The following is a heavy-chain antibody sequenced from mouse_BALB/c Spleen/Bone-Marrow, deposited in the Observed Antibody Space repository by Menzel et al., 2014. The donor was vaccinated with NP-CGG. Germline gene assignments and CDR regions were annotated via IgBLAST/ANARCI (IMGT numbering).Heavy chain of an antibody. V-gene: IGHV1S81*02. CDR2: INPSNGGT. Sequence: VQLQQSGAELVKPGASVKLSCKASGYTFTSNYMCWVKQRPGQGLEWIGEINPSNGGTNFNEKFKSKATLTVDKSSSTAYMSLSSLTSEDSAVYYCTRSRRAMDHWGQGTSVTVSS. CDR3: TRSRRAMDH. CDR1: GYTFTSNY. J-gene: IGHJ4*01. D-gene: IGHD2-12*01.